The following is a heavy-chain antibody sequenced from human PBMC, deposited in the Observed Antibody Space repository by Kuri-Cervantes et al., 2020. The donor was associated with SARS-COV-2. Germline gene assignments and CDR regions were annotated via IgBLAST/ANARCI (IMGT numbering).Heavy chain of an antibody. CDR2: ISGSGSYI. Sequence: GGSLRLSCAASGFTFSSYSMNWVRQAPGKGLQWVSSISGSGSYIYYADSVKGRFTVSRDSAKSSLYLQMNSLRGEDTAVYYCARVAGEGPIYYYYMDVWGKGTTVTVSS. CDR1: GFTFSSYS. CDR3: ARVAGEGPIYYYYMDV. D-gene: IGHD2-21*01. V-gene: IGHV3-21*01. J-gene: IGHJ6*03.